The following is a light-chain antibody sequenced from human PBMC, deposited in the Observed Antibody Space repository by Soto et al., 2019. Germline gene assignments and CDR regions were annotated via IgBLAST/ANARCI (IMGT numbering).Light chain of an antibody. CDR1: QSVNSRY. CDR3: QHYRNSPFT. J-gene: IGKJ3*01. Sequence: ENLLTQSPGTLSLSPGERATLSCRASQSVNSRYLAWYQQKPGQAPRLFIYGASNRATSIPDRFSGSGSGTDFTLTISRLEPEDFAVYYCQHYRNSPFTFGPGTKVEIK. CDR2: GAS. V-gene: IGKV3-20*01.